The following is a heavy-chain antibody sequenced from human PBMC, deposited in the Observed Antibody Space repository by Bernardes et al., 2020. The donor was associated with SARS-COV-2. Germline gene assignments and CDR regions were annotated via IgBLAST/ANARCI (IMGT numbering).Heavy chain of an antibody. J-gene: IGHJ6*02. CDR3: ARDWDYGESGYYYGVDV. D-gene: IGHD4-17*01. CDR2: ISFDGSNK. V-gene: IGHV3-30-3*01. CDR1: GFRFNTYA. Sequence: GGSLRLSCAACGFRFNTYAMHWVRQAPGKGLEWVEFISFDGSNKYYADSVKGRFTISRDNSRNTLYLLMNSLRPEDTAVYYCARDWDYGESGYYYGVDVWGQGTTVTVSS.